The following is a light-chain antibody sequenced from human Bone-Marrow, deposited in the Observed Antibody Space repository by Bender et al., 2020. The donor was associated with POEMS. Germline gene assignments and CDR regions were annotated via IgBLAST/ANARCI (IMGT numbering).Light chain of an antibody. V-gene: IGLV2-14*03. Sequence: HSALTQPASVSGAPGQSVTISCTGTSSDVGGYEYVSWYRQRPGEAPKVIIYGVSNRPSGISSRFSASKSGNTASLTISGLQAEDEAVYYCSSYTTGYTLVVFGGGTKLTVL. CDR3: SSYTTGYTLVV. J-gene: IGLJ2*01. CDR2: GVS. CDR1: SSDVGGYEY.